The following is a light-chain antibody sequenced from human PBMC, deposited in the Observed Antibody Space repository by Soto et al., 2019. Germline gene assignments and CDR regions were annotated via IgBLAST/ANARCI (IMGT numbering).Light chain of an antibody. V-gene: IGLV1-40*01. Sequence: QSVLTQPPSASGAPGRRVTISCTGSSSNIGAGYDVHWYQQLPGTAPKLLIYGNSNRPSGVPDRFSGSKSGTSASLAITGLQAEDEADYYCQSYDSSLSGWVFGGGTKVTVL. CDR2: GNS. CDR1: SSNIGAGYD. CDR3: QSYDSSLSGWV. J-gene: IGLJ3*02.